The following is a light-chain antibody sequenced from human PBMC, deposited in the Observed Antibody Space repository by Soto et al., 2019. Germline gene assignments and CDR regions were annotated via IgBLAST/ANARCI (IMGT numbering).Light chain of an antibody. J-gene: IGKJ1*01. Sequence: EVEMTQSTATLSVPPGDRATLSCRASQSVSNYLAWYQQTPGQAPKXLIYDTSNTATGIPARFSGSGSGTDFTLTISSLEPEDFAVYYCQQRSTRPTFDQGTKVDIK. V-gene: IGKV3-11*01. CDR1: QSVSNY. CDR2: DTS. CDR3: QQRSTRPT.